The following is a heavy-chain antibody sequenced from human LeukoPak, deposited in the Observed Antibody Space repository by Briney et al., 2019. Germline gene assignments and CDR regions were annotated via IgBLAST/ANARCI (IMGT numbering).Heavy chain of an antibody. CDR1: GGSVSGDY. D-gene: IGHD5-12*01. CDR2: INHSGRT. V-gene: IGHV4-34*01. Sequence: SETLSLTCAVYGGSVSGDYWRWIRHPPGKGLEWIGDINHSGRTNYNPSLKSRATISVDTSKNQFSLKLSSVTPTETAVYYGARVGGYEIYGMDVWGQGSTVTVSS. J-gene: IGHJ6*02. CDR3: ARVGGYEIYGMDV.